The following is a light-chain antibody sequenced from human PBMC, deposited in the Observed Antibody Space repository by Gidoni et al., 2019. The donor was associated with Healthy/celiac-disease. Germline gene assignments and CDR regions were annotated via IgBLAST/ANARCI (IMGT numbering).Light chain of an antibody. J-gene: IGKJ1*01. CDR3: QQYGSSPPTWT. CDR2: GAS. V-gene: IGKV3-20*01. Sequence: PGERATLPCRASQSVSSSYLAWYQQKPGQAPRLLIYGASSRATGIPDRFSGSGSGTDFTLTISRLEPEDFAVYYCQQYGSSPPTWTFGQGTKVEIK. CDR1: QSVSSSY.